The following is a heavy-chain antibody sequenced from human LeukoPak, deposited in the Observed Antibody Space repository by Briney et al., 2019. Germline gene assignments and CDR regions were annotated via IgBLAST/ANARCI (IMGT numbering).Heavy chain of an antibody. V-gene: IGHV3-23*01. CDR1: GYTFSSYS. CDR3: AKDFRSSGYSYGYDY. CDR2: ISGSGGST. Sequence: GGSLRLSCTASGYTFSSYSMTWVRQAPGKGLEWVSAISGSGGSTYYADSVKGRFTISRDNSKNTLYLQMNSLRAEDTAVYYCAKDFRSSGYSYGYDYWGQGTLVTVSS. D-gene: IGHD5-18*01. J-gene: IGHJ4*02.